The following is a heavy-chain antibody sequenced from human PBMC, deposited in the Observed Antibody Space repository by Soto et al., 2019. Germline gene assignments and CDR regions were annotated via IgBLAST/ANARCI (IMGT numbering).Heavy chain of an antibody. CDR1: GFTFSSYA. CDR3: ARDRGITIFGVVTSYYGMDV. J-gene: IGHJ6*02. D-gene: IGHD3-3*01. Sequence: LRLSCAAWGFTFSSYAMPWARQAPGKGLEWVAVISYDGSNKYYADSVKGRFTISRDNSKNTLYLQMNSLRAEDTAVYYCARDRGITIFGVVTSYYGMDVWGQGTTVTVSS. CDR2: ISYDGSNK. V-gene: IGHV3-30-3*01.